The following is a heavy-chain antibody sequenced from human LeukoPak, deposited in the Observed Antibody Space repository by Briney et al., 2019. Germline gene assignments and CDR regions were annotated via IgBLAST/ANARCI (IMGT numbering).Heavy chain of an antibody. CDR3: ARAEGYGGELDS. D-gene: IGHD4-23*01. CDR2: ISFDGSNK. V-gene: IGHV3-30*04. Sequence: PGGSLRLSCAASGFTFSNSQAPGKGLEWVAVISFDGSNKYYADSVKGRFTISRENSKNRLYLQMNSLRAEDTAVYYCARAEGYGGELDSWGQGTLVTVSS. J-gene: IGHJ4*02. CDR1: GFTFSNS.